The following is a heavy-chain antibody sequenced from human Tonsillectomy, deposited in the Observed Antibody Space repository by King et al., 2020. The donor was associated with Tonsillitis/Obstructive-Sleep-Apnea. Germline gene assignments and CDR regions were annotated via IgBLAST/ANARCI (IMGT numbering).Heavy chain of an antibody. CDR1: GGSISSTNW. CDR2: VNQSGST. CDR3: AGCTNVLCYPYALDI. Sequence: QLQESGPGLVKPSGTLSLTCAVPGGSISSTNWWSWVRQPPGEGLEWIGEVNQSGSTNCKPSHKSRVTMSVDKSKNQLSLNLFSVTAADTAMYYCAGCTNVLCYPYALDIWGQGTMVTVSS. J-gene: IGHJ3*02. D-gene: IGHD2-8*01. V-gene: IGHV4-4*02.